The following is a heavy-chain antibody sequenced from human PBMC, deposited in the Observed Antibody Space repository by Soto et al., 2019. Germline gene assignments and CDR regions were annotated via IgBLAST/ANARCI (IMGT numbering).Heavy chain of an antibody. J-gene: IGHJ4*02. Sequence: GGSLRLSCAASGFTFSSYAMSWVRQAPGKGLEWVSAISGGGGSTYYADSVKGRFTISRDNSKNTLYLQMNSLRAEDTAVYYCAKDSTYYGGNSYWGQGTLVTVSS. CDR1: GFTFSSYA. V-gene: IGHV3-23*01. CDR3: AKDSTYYGGNSY. D-gene: IGHD4-17*01. CDR2: ISGGGGST.